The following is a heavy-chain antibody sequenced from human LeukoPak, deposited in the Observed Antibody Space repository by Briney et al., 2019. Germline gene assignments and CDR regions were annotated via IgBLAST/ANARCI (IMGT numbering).Heavy chain of an antibody. Sequence: GGSLRLSCAASGFTFSSFWMYWVRQAPGKGLVWVSRINSGGSSIGYAGSVKGRFTISRDNAKNTLSLQMDSLRAEDTAVYFCASAGRVGDIFDIWGQGTMVTVSS. CDR3: ASAGRVGDIFDI. V-gene: IGHV3-74*01. J-gene: IGHJ3*02. CDR1: GFTFSSFW. D-gene: IGHD6-13*01. CDR2: INSGGSSI.